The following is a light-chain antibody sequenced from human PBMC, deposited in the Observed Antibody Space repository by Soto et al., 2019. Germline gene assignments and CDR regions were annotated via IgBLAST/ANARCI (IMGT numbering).Light chain of an antibody. CDR2: GST. V-gene: IGKV1-33*01. CDR3: QQYHNLFLT. Sequence: DIQMTQSPSSLSASVGDRITITCQASQDINNYLNWYQQRPGKAPKLLIYGSTNLETGDPSRFSGSGSGTDFTFTISSLQPEDVATYYCQQYHNLFLTLGGGTKVEIK. CDR1: QDINNY. J-gene: IGKJ4*01.